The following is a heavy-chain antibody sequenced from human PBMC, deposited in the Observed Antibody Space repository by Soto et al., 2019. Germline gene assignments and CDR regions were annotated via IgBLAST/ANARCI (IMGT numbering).Heavy chain of an antibody. CDR3: ARVLSQAEVAATRGYYYYYGMDV. V-gene: IGHV1-69*06. Sequence: QVQLVQSGAEVKKPGSSVKVSCKASGGTFSSYAISWVRQAPGQGLEWMGGIIPIFGTANYAQKFQGRVMITADKSTSTAYMELSSLRSEDTAVYYCARVLSQAEVAATRGYYYYYGMDVWGQGTTVTVSS. J-gene: IGHJ6*02. CDR2: IIPIFGTA. CDR1: GGTFSSYA. D-gene: IGHD2-15*01.